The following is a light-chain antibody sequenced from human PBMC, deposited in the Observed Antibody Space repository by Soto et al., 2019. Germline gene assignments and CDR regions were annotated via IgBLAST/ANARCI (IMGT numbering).Light chain of an antibody. J-gene: IGKJ4*01. CDR1: QSVSSY. CDR2: DAS. V-gene: IGKV3-11*01. CDR3: QQRSNWPLLI. Sequence: EIVLTQSPATLSLSPGERATLSCRASQSVSSYLAWYQQKPGQAPRLLIYDASNRATGIPARFSGSGSGTDFTLTISSLEPGDFAVYYCQQRSNWPLLIFGGGTKVEIK.